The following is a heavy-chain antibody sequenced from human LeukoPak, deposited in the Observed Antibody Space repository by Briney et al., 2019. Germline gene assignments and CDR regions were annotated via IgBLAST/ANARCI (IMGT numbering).Heavy chain of an antibody. CDR1: GFMFNTYG. Sequence: LPGGSLRLSCAASGFMFNTYGMHWVRQAPGKGLEWVAVISYDGSNEHYADSVKGRFTISRDNSKDTLWLQMNSLRAEDTAIYSCAKVTSSGNYHGSGSSVHFYYSYGMDVWGQGTTVTVSS. CDR3: AKVTSSGNYHGSGSSVHFYYSYGMDV. D-gene: IGHD3-10*01. CDR2: ISYDGSNE. J-gene: IGHJ6*02. V-gene: IGHV3-30*18.